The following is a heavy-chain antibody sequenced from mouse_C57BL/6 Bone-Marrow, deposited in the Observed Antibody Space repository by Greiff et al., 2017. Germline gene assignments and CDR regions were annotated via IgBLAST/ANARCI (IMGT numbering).Heavy chain of an antibody. CDR2: INSDGGST. CDR1: EYEFPSHD. D-gene: IGHD2-4*01. Sequence: EVKLEESGGGLVQPGESLKLSCESNEYEFPSHDMSWVRKTPEKRLELVAAINSDGGSTYYPDTMERRFIISRDNTKKTLYLQMSSLRSEDTALYYCARQTYDYDGGYFDYWGQGTTLTVSS. V-gene: IGHV5-2*03. J-gene: IGHJ2*01. CDR3: ARQTYDYDGGYFDY.